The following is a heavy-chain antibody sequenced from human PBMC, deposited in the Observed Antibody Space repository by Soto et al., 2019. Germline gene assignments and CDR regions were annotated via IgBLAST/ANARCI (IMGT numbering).Heavy chain of an antibody. D-gene: IGHD6-13*01. Sequence: PSETLSLTCTVSGGSISSYYWSWIRQPPGKGLEWIGYIYYSGSTNYNPSLKSRVTISVDTSKNQFSLKLSSVTAADTAVYYCVRDGAAGGRPLDYWGQGSLVTVSS. CDR1: GGSISSYY. CDR2: IYYSGST. CDR3: VRDGAAGGRPLDY. V-gene: IGHV4-59*01. J-gene: IGHJ4*02.